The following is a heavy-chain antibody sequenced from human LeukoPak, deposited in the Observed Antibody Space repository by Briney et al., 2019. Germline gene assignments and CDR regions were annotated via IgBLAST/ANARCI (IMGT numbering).Heavy chain of an antibody. D-gene: IGHD7-27*01. CDR1: GGSFSGYY. V-gene: IGHV4-34*01. J-gene: IGHJ4*02. Sequence: PSETLSLTCAVYGGSFSGYYWSWIRQPPGKGLEWIGEINHSGSTNYNPSLKSRVTISVDTSKNQFSLKLSSVTAADTAVYYCASSRNTGGYFDYWGQGTLVTVPS. CDR3: ASSRNTGGYFDY. CDR2: INHSGST.